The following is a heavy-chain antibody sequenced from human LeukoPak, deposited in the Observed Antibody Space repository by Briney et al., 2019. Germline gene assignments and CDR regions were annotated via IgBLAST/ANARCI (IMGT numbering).Heavy chain of an antibody. Sequence: ASVKVSCKASGYTFTSYGISWVRQAPGQGLEWMGWISAYNGNTNYAQKLQGRVTMTTDTSTNTAYMELRSLRSDDTAVYYCARVRITMVRGALSWFDPWGQGTLVTVSS. D-gene: IGHD3-10*01. CDR3: ARVRITMVRGALSWFDP. V-gene: IGHV1-18*01. CDR1: GYTFTSYG. CDR2: ISAYNGNT. J-gene: IGHJ5*02.